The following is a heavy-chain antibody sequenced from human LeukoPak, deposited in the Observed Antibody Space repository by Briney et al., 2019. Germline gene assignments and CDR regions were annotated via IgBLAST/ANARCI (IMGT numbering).Heavy chain of an antibody. J-gene: IGHJ6*02. CDR1: GGSLSGYY. CDR3: ARDRMYDYGMDV. Sequence: SETLSLTCAVYGGSLSGYYWSWIRQPPGKGLEWIGEINHSGSTNYNPSLKSRVTISVDTSKNQFSLKLSSVTAADTAVYYCARDRMYDYGMDVWGQGTTVTVSS. V-gene: IGHV4-34*01. CDR2: INHSGST.